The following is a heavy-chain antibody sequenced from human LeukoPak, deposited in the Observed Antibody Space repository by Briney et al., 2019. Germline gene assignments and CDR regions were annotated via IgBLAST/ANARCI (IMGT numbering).Heavy chain of an antibody. CDR3: ARDCGYSYGLDAFDI. V-gene: IGHV4-39*07. CDR1: GGSISSSSYY. J-gene: IGHJ3*02. CDR2: IYYSGST. D-gene: IGHD5-18*01. Sequence: SETLSLTCTVSGGSISSSSYYWGWIRQPPGKGLEWIGSIYYSGSTYYNPSLKSRVTISVDTSKNQFSLKLSSVTAADTAVYYCARDCGYSYGLDAFDIWGQGTMVTVSS.